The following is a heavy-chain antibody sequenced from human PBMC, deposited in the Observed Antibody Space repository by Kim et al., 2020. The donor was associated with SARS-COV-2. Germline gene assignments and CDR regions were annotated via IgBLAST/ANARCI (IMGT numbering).Heavy chain of an antibody. J-gene: IGHJ6*03. CDR3: ARGIFGVVIIPYYYYYMDV. Sequence: SETLSLTCTVSGGSFSSNDYYWDWIRQPPGKGREWIGSISYSGRTYYNPSLKSRVTISVDTSKNQISQKLSSLTAEDTVVYYCARGIFGVVIIPYYYYYMDVWGKGTTVTASS. CDR1: GGSFSSNDYY. D-gene: IGHD3-3*01. V-gene: IGHV4-39*01. CDR2: ISYSGRT.